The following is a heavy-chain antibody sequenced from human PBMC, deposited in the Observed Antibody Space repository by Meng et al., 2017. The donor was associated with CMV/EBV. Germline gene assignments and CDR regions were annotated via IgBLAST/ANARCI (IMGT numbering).Heavy chain of an antibody. Sequence: SETLSLTCTVSGGSISSGGYYWSWIRQHPGKGLEWIRYIYYSGSTYYNPSLKSRVTISVDTSKNQFSLKLSSVTAADTAVYYCASRGDSHAFDIWGQGTMVTVSS. CDR1: GGSISSGGYY. CDR2: IYYSGST. D-gene: IGHD4-17*01. V-gene: IGHV4-31*03. CDR3: ASRGDSHAFDI. J-gene: IGHJ3*02.